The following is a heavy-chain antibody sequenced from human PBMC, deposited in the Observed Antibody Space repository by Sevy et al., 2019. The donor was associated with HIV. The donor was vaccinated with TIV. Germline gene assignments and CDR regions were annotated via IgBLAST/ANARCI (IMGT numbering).Heavy chain of an antibody. CDR2: ISGSGTRT. CDR1: GFSFDSYG. D-gene: IGHD3-22*01. J-gene: IGHJ6*03. Sequence: GGSLRLSCAVSGFSFDSYGMTWVRQAPGKGLEWVSAISGSGTRTYYADSVKGRFIISRDNSKNTLDLQMNSLRAEDKAIYYRGKGGGGHYDPDEIAYYFYYYNMDVWGKGTTVTVSS. V-gene: IGHV3-23*01. CDR3: GKGGGGHYDPDEIAYYFYYYNMDV.